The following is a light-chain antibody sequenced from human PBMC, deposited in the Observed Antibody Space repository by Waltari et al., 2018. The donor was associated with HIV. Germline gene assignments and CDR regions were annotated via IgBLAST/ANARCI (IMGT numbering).Light chain of an antibody. Sequence: QSALTQPPSASGSPGQSVTISCTGISSDVGDYNYVSWYQQHPGKAPQLMIYEVNKRPSGVPDRFSGSKSDNTASLTVSGLQAEDEADYYCSSYVGSNRVFGGGTKLTVL. CDR2: EVN. V-gene: IGLV2-8*01. J-gene: IGLJ3*02. CDR3: SSYVGSNRV. CDR1: SSDVGDYNY.